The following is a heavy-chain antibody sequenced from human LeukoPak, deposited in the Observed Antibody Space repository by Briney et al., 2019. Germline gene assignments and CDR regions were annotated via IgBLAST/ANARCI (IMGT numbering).Heavy chain of an antibody. D-gene: IGHD2-15*01. CDR2: IRFDGSNK. V-gene: IGHV3-30*02. Sequence: PGGSLRLSCAASGFTFTSYGMHWVRQSPGKGLEWVAFIRFDGSNKYYAYSVKGRFAVSRDNSKNTLYLQMNSLRAEDTAVYYCARAGGCSGGSCYSVDYWGQGTLVTVSS. J-gene: IGHJ4*02. CDR1: GFTFTSYG. CDR3: ARAGGCSGGSCYSVDY.